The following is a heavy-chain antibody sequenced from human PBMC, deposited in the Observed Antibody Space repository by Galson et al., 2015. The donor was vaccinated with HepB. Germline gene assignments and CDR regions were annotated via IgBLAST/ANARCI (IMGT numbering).Heavy chain of an antibody. Sequence: PALVKPTQTLTLTCTFSGFSLSTSGVGVGWIRQPPGKALEWLALIYWDDDKRYSPSLKSRLTITKDTSKNQVVLTMTNMDPVDTATYYCAHRRSEYTNPYSSTYYFDYWGQGTLVTVSS. J-gene: IGHJ4*02. D-gene: IGHD6-13*01. V-gene: IGHV2-5*02. CDR3: AHRRSEYTNPYSSTYYFDY. CDR2: IYWDDDK. CDR1: GFSLSTSGVG.